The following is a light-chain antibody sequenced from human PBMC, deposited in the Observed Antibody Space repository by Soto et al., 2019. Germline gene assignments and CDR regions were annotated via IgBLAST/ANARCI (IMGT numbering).Light chain of an antibody. J-gene: IGKJ1*01. Sequence: IALTPCPCTLSLSRWDTDTLSCRASQSVSSSYLAWYQQKPGQAPRLLIYGASSRATGIPDRFSGSGSGTDFTLTISRLEPEDFAVYYCQHYGRSWTFGQGTKVDIK. V-gene: IGKV3-20*01. CDR2: GAS. CDR3: QHYGRSWT. CDR1: QSVSSSY.